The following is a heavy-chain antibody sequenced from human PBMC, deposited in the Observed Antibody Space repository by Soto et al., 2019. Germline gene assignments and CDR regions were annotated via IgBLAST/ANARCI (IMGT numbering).Heavy chain of an antibody. CDR3: ARGASIAAPHYYYYYGMDV. CDR2: ISAYNGNT. V-gene: IGHV1-18*04. CDR1: GYTFTSYG. D-gene: IGHD6-6*01. J-gene: IGHJ6*02. Sequence: GASVKVSCKASGYTFTSYGISWVRQAPGQGLEWMGWISAYNGNTNYAQKLQGRVTMTTDTSTSTAYMELRSLRSDDTAVYYCARGASIAAPHYYYYYGMDVWGQGTTVTVSS.